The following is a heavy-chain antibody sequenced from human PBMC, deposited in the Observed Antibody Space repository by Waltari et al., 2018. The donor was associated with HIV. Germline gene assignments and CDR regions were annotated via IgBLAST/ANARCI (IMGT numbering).Heavy chain of an antibody. CDR3: ARDGKLAKYSCDY. V-gene: IGHV3-7*01. J-gene: IGHJ4*02. CDR1: GVTFGSHW. Sequence: EVQLVESGGGLVQPGGSLRLSCAASGVTFGSHWRTWVGQAPGKGLEWVANIKEDGSEKYYVDSVKGRFTISRDNAKNSLHLQMNSLRVDDTAVYYCARDGKLAKYSCDYWGQGTLVTVSS. D-gene: IGHD5-18*01. CDR2: IKEDGSEK.